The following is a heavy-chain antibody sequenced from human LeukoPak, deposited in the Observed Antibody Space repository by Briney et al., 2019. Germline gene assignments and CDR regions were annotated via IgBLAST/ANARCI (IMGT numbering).Heavy chain of an antibody. J-gene: IGHJ6*02. D-gene: IGHD5-12*01. CDR2: ISGSGGST. Sequence: GGSLRLSCAASGFTFSSYAMSWVRQAPGKGLEWVSAISGSGGSTYYADSVKGRFTISRDNSKNTLYLQMNSLRAEDTAVYYCAKEAIVALNGYYYGMDVWGQGTTVTVSS. CDR1: GFTFSSYA. V-gene: IGHV3-23*01. CDR3: AKEAIVALNGYYYGMDV.